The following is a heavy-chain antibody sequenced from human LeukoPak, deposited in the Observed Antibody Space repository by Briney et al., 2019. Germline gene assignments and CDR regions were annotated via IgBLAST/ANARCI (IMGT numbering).Heavy chain of an antibody. V-gene: IGHV4-39*07. CDR2: IYYSGTT. Sequence: PSETLSLTCAVSGDSINSNNYYWGWIRQTPGKGLEWIGSIYYSGTTYYNPSLRSRVTISFDTSRNQFSLRLRSVTAADTAVYFCARAPIKIFGLNYHYMDVWGKGTTVTVS. D-gene: IGHD3/OR15-3a*01. J-gene: IGHJ6*03. CDR1: GDSINSNNYY. CDR3: ARAPIKIFGLNYHYMDV.